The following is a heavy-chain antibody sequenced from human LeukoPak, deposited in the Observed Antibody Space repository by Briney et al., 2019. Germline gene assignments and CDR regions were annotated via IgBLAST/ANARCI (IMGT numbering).Heavy chain of an antibody. CDR3: VRNDYGDYDWFDP. Sequence: GGSLRLSCAASGFTFSNYAMNWVRQAPGKGLEWVSVIVGSDDDTYYADSVKGRFTISRDNAKNTLYLQMNSLRDEDTALYYCVRNDYGDYDWFDPWGQGTLVTVSS. D-gene: IGHD4-17*01. CDR1: GFTFSNYA. V-gene: IGHV3-23*01. CDR2: IVGSDDDT. J-gene: IGHJ5*02.